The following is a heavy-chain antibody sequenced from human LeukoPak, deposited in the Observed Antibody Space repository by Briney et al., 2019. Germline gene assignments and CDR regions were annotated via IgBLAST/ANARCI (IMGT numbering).Heavy chain of an antibody. Sequence: SETLSLTCAVYGGSFSGYYWSWIRQPPGKGLEWIGEINHSGSTNYNPSLKSRVTISVDTSKNQFSLKLSSVTAADTAVYYCARRSRCFGYCSSTKGNWFDPWGQGTLVTVSS. CDR3: ARRSRCFGYCSSTKGNWFDP. V-gene: IGHV4-34*01. CDR2: INHSGST. J-gene: IGHJ5*02. D-gene: IGHD2-2*01. CDR1: GGSFSGYY.